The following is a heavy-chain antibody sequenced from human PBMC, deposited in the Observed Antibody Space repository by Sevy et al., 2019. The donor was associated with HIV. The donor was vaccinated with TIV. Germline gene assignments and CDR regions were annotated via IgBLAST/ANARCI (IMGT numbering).Heavy chain of an antibody. CDR2: IGYDGS. D-gene: IGHD2-8*01. Sequence: GGSLRLSCAASGFTPSTYGMHWVRQAPGKGLEWVAVIGYDGSNADSVKGRFTISRDNSKNTQFLQMDSLRAEDTAVYYCARDPRMYGDYLLAYFDSWGQGTLVTVSS. CDR1: GFTPSTYG. J-gene: IGHJ4*02. CDR3: ARDPRMYGDYLLAYFDS. V-gene: IGHV3-33*01.